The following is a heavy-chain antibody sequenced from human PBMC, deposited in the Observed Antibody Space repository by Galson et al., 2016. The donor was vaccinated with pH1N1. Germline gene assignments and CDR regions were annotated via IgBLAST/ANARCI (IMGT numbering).Heavy chain of an antibody. J-gene: IGHJ6*03. D-gene: IGHD6-13*01. Sequence: TLSLTCTVSGGSISSGNSYWSWIRQHPGKGLEWIGYIYYSGSTYYNPSLKSRVTISVDTSKNQFTLKLSSVTAADTAVYYCARAQAAADPYYYYYMDVWGKGTTVTVSS. V-gene: IGHV4-31*03. CDR1: GGSISSGNSY. CDR3: ARAQAAADPYYYYYMDV. CDR2: IYYSGST.